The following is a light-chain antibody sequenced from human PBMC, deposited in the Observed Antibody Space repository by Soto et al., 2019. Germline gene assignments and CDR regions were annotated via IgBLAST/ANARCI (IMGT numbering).Light chain of an antibody. J-gene: IGKJ2*01. CDR1: QSVLYSSNNKNY. CDR2: WAS. V-gene: IGKV4-1*01. CDR3: QQYESNPPT. Sequence: DIVMTQSPDSLAVSLGERATINCKSSQSVLYSSNNKNYLAWYQQRPGQPPKLLIYWASTRESGVPYRFSGSGSGTEFTLTITSLQAEDVAVYYCQQYESNPPTFGQGTKLEIK.